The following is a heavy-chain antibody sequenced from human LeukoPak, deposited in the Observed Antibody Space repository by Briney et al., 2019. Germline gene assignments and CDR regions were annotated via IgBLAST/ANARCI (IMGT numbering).Heavy chain of an antibody. CDR3: ATVGLLWFGELRGNWFDP. CDR1: GYTLTELS. J-gene: IGHJ5*02. Sequence: SVKVSCKVSGYTLTELSMHWVRQAPGKGLEWMGGFDPEDGETIYAQKFQGRVTMTEDTSTDTAYMELSSLRSEDTAVYYCATVGLLWFGELRGNWFDPWGQGTLVTVSS. V-gene: IGHV1-24*01. CDR2: FDPEDGET. D-gene: IGHD3-10*01.